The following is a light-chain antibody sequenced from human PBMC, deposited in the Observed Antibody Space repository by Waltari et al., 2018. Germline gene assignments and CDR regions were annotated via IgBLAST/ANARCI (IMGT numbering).Light chain of an antibody. J-gene: IGLJ1*01. V-gene: IGLV1-47*01. CDR1: TSNIGPTY. Sequence: QSVLTQPPSASGTPGQRVTISCSGGTSNIGPTYVFWLQQPPGTAPKVLIYMNSARPSGVPDRFSASKSGTSASLAISGLQSDDEGVYYCAAWDDSLNGLYVFGTGTKVTVL. CDR3: AAWDDSLNGLYV. CDR2: MNS.